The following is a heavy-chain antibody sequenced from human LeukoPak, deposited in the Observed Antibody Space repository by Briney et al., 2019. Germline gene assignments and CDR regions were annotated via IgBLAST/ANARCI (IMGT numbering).Heavy chain of an antibody. CDR1: GFTFRSYW. V-gene: IGHV3-74*01. D-gene: IGHD1-26*01. Sequence: GGSLRLSCAASGFTFRSYWMHWVRQAPGKGLVWVSRTSPDGTSKSYADSVKGRFTISRDNAKNTLSLQMNSLRAEDTGLYYCARADGSHYGLKDYWGQGTLVTVSS. CDR3: ARADGSHYGLKDY. CDR2: TSPDGTSK. J-gene: IGHJ4*02.